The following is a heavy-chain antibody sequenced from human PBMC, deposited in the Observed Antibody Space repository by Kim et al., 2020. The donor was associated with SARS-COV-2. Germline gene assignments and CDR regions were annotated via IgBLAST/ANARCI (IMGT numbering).Heavy chain of an antibody. D-gene: IGHD3-22*01. Sequence: SETLSLTCTVSGGSISSSSYYWGWLRQPPGKGLEWIVSIYYSGSTYYNPSLKSRVTISVDTSMNQFSLKLSSMTAAETAVYYCARDPFNTMRLVAQGYYYGMDVWGQGTTVTVSS. CDR1: GGSISSSSYY. CDR3: ARDPFNTMRLVAQGYYYGMDV. J-gene: IGHJ6*02. CDR2: IYYSGST. V-gene: IGHV4-39*02.